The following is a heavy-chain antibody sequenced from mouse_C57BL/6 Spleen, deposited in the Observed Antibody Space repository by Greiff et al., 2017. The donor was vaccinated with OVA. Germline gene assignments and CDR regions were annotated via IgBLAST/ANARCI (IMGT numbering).Heavy chain of an antibody. CDR2: ISSGSSTI. V-gene: IGHV5-17*01. CDR1: GFTFSDYG. D-gene: IGHD1-1*01. J-gene: IGHJ2*01. Sequence: EVKLVESGGGLVKPGGSLKLSCAASGFTFSDYGMHWVRQAPEKGLEWVAYISSGSSTIYYADTVQGRFTISSDNAKNTLFLQMTSLRSEDTAMYYCARRGGYYCSRRNYFDYWGQGTTLTVSS. CDR3: ARRGGYYCSRRNYFDY.